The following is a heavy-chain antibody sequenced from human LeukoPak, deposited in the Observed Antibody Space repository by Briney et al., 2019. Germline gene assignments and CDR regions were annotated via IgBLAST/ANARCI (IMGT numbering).Heavy chain of an antibody. CDR3: ARDVELVYYDSTAYDY. V-gene: IGHV3-74*03. Sequence: PGGSLGLSCAASGFTFSAYWMHWVRQAPGKGLVWVSRIGSDGGSTTYADSVRGRFTISRDNARNTLYLQMNSLRAEDTAVYYCARDVELVYYDSTAYDYWGQGTLVTVSS. CDR1: GFTFSAYW. J-gene: IGHJ4*01. CDR2: IGSDGGST. D-gene: IGHD3-22*01.